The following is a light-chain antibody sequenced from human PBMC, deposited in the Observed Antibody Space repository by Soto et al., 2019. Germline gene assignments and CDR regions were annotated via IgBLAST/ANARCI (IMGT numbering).Light chain of an antibody. CDR3: SSYTTINTVVV. CDR1: SSDNGAYNY. Sequence: QSALTQSASVSGSPGQSITFSCTGTSSDNGAYNYVSWYQHHPGKAPKLLIYDVTDRPSGVSDRFSGSKSGTTASLTISGLQAVDEADYFCSSYTTINTVVVFGGGTKLTVL. V-gene: IGLV2-14*03. CDR2: DVT. J-gene: IGLJ3*02.